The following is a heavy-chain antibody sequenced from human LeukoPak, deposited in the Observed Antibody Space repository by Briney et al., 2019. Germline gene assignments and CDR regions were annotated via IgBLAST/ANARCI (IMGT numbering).Heavy chain of an antibody. CDR2: ILYDGSNK. J-gene: IGHJ5*02. CDR1: GFTFSIYG. CDR3: ARGRRYCSSTSCYFWFDP. V-gene: IGHV3-33*01. D-gene: IGHD2-2*01. Sequence: GGSLRLSCAASGFTFSIYGMHWVRQAPRKGLEWVAVILYDGSNKYYADSVKGRFTISRDNSKNTLYLQRNSLRAEDTAVYYCARGRRYCSSTSCYFWFDPWGQGRLVTVYS.